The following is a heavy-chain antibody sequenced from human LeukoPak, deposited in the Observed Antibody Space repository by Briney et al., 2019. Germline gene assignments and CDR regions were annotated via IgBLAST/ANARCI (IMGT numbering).Heavy chain of an antibody. Sequence: GGSLRLSCAASGFTFSSYWMSWVRQAPGKGLEWVANIKQDGSEKYYVDSVKGRFTISRDNAKNSLYLQMNSLRAEDTAVHYCARDPIAAAGTMDYWGQGTLVTVSS. CDR2: IKQDGSEK. CDR1: GFTFSSYW. J-gene: IGHJ4*02. D-gene: IGHD6-13*01. CDR3: ARDPIAAAGTMDY. V-gene: IGHV3-7*01.